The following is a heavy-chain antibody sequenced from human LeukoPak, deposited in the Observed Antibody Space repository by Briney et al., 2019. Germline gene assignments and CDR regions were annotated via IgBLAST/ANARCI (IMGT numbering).Heavy chain of an antibody. Sequence: GGSLRLSCAASGFTFSSYAMSWVRQAPGKGLEWVSAISGSGGSTYYADSVKGRFTISRDNSKNTLYLQMNSLRAEDTAVYYCAKDPRYSSSWYEEQPRPGFGNWGQGTLVTVSS. CDR1: GFTFSSYA. CDR3: AKDPRYSSSWYEEQPRPGFGN. CDR2: ISGSGGST. D-gene: IGHD6-13*01. J-gene: IGHJ5*02. V-gene: IGHV3-23*01.